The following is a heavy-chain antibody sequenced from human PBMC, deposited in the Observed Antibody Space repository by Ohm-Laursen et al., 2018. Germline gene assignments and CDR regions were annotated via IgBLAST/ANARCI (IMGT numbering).Heavy chain of an antibody. CDR1: GYTFTSYD. CDR3: GRAVRNQLLTDP. J-gene: IGHJ5*02. D-gene: IGHD1-7*01. CDR2: LNPVSGNS. Sequence: SVKVSCNASGYTFTSYDITWARQASGHGPEWIGWLNPVSGNSNFGQKFRGRVTVTSDTSISTAYMELSGLTSDDTATYYCGRAVRNQLLTDPWGQGTLVTVTS. V-gene: IGHV1-8*01.